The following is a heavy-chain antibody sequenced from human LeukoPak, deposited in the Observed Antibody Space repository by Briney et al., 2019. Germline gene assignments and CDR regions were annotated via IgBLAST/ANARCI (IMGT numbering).Heavy chain of an antibody. CDR1: GYTFTGYY. CDR3: ARGGPPRYYDFWSGWPSYNWFDP. J-gene: IGHJ5*02. CDR2: INPNSGGT. Sequence: ASAKVSCKASGYTFTGYYMHWVRQAPGQGLEWMGWINPNSGGTNYAQEFQGWVTMTRDTSISTAYMELSRLRSDDTAVYYYARGGPPRYYDFWSGWPSYNWFDPWGQGTLVTVSS. D-gene: IGHD3-3*01. V-gene: IGHV1-2*04.